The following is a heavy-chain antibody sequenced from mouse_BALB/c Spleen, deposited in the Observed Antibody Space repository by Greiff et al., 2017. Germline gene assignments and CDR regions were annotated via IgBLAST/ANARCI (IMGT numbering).Heavy chain of an antibody. J-gene: IGHJ2*01. Sequence: DVMLVESGGGLVQPGGSRKLSCAASGFTFSSFGMHWVRQAPEKGLEWVAYISSGSSTIYYADTVEGRFTISRDNPKNTLFLQMTSLRSEDTAMYYCARGGLRRGSYFDYWGQGTTLTVSS. CDR3: ARGGLRRGSYFDY. D-gene: IGHD2-4*01. CDR1: GFTFSSFG. V-gene: IGHV5-17*02. CDR2: ISSGSSTI.